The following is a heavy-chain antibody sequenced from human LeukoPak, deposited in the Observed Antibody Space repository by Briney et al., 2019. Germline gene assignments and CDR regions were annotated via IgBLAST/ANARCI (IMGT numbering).Heavy chain of an antibody. V-gene: IGHV3-48*04. CDR1: GFTFSSYS. Sequence: PGRSLRLSCAASGFTFSSYSMNWVRQAPGKGLEWVSYISSSSSTIYYADSVKGRFTISRDNAKNSLYLQMNSLRAEDTAVYYCARVPEYYDFWSGSLYFDYWGQGTLVTVSS. J-gene: IGHJ4*02. CDR2: ISSSSSTI. CDR3: ARVPEYYDFWSGSLYFDY. D-gene: IGHD3-3*01.